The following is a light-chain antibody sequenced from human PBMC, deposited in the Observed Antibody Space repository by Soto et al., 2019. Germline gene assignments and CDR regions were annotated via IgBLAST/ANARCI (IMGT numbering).Light chain of an antibody. CDR2: DAS. V-gene: IGKV1-5*01. CDR1: QRISTW. Sequence: DIQMTQSPSTLSASVGDRVTITCRASQRISTWLAWYQQKPGKAPKLLIYDASSLESGGPSRFSGSGSGTEFTLTISSLQPDDFATYYCQQYNNYPITCRRGPRLEIK. CDR3: QQYNNYPIT. J-gene: IGKJ5*01.